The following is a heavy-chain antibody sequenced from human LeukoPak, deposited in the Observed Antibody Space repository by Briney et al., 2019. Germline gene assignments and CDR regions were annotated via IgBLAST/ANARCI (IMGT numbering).Heavy chain of an antibody. V-gene: IGHV3-74*01. CDR1: GFTFSSHW. Sequence: GGSLRLSCAASGFTFSSHWMHWVRQAPGKGLVWVSRINSDGSGTIYADSVKGRFTISRDNSKNTLYLQVDSLRAEDTAMYYCARNILFAFDIWGQGTMVTVSS. J-gene: IGHJ3*02. CDR3: ARNILFAFDI. CDR2: INSDGSGT.